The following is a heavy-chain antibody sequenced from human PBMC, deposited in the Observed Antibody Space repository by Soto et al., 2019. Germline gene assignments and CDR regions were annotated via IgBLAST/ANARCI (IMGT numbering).Heavy chain of an antibody. D-gene: IGHD2-2*01. CDR2: IYYSGST. J-gene: IGHJ5*02. Sequence: SETLSLTCTVSGGSISSGDYYWSWIRQPPGKGLEWIGYIYYSGSTYYNPSLKSRVTISVDTSKNQFSLKLSSVTAADTAVYYCASEIVVVPAALNWFDPWGQGTLVTVSS. CDR3: ASEIVVVPAALNWFDP. CDR1: GGSISSGDYY. V-gene: IGHV4-30-4*01.